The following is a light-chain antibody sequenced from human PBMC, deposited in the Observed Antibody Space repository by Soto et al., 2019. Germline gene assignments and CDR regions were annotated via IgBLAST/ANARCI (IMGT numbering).Light chain of an antibody. CDR3: QHSGDFRWT. Sequence: EMVLTQSPGTLALSPGDRATLSCRASQSVNKAYVVCYQVKPGQAPRRLTYGASSRATGIPDRFSGRGFGTDFTLTISRLEPEDFAVYYCQHSGDFRWTFGLGTKVDIK. CDR2: GAS. J-gene: IGKJ1*01. V-gene: IGKV3-20*01. CDR1: QSVNKAY.